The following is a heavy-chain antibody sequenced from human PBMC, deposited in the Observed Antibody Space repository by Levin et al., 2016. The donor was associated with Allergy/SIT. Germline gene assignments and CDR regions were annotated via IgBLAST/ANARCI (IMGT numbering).Heavy chain of an antibody. CDR1: GGTFSSYA. CDR2: IIPIFGTA. V-gene: IGHV1-69*06. Sequence: SVKVSCKASGGTFSSYAISWVRQAPGQGLEWMGGIIPIFGTANYAQKFQGRVTITADKSTSTAYMELSSLRSEDTAVYYCVREAEMATVIYFLYWGQGTRLTVTS. J-gene: IGHJ1*01. D-gene: IGHD5-24*01. CDR3: VREAEMATVIYFLY.